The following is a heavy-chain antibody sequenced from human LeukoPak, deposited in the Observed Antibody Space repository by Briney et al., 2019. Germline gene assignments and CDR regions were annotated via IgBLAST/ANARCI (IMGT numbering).Heavy chain of an antibody. CDR1: GLTFSSYA. CDR3: ARAVALVHAFDI. V-gene: IGHV3-30-3*01. J-gene: IGHJ3*02. D-gene: IGHD6-19*01. CDR2: ISYDGSNK. Sequence: GGSLRLSCAASGLTFSSYAIHWVRQAAGKGLEWVSVISYDGSNKYYADSVKGRFTISRDNSKNTLYLQMNSLRAEDTAVYYCARAVALVHAFDIWGQGTMVTVSS.